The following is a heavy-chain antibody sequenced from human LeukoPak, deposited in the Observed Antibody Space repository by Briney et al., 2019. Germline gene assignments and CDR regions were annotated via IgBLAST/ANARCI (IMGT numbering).Heavy chain of an antibody. CDR1: GFTFSNYA. Sequence: GGSLRLSCAASGFTFSNYAMSWVRQAPGKGLEWVSTISGTGSKTYYADSVKGRFTISRDNSKNTLYLQRSSLRVEGTAVYYCAKGVDGSGWYYFDRWGQGTLVTVSS. J-gene: IGHJ4*02. CDR3: AKGVDGSGWYYFDR. CDR2: ISGTGSKT. D-gene: IGHD6-19*01. V-gene: IGHV3-23*01.